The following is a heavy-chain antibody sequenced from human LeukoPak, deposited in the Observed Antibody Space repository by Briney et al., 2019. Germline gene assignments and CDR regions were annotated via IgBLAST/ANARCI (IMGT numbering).Heavy chain of an antibody. D-gene: IGHD2-15*01. CDR1: GYSFTTYW. CDR2: ISAYNGNT. V-gene: IGHV1-18*04. Sequence: GESLKISCKGSGYSFTTYWIGWVRQAPGQGLEWMGWISAYNGNTNYAQKLQGRVTMTTDTSTSTAYMELRSLRSDDTAVYYCARVRVYCSGGSCQYNWFDPWGQGTLVTVSS. CDR3: ARVRVYCSGGSCQYNWFDP. J-gene: IGHJ5*02.